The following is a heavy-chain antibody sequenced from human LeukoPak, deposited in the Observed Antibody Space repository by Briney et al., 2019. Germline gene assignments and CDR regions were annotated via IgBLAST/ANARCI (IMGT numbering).Heavy chain of an antibody. J-gene: IGHJ4*02. CDR2: IYNTGNT. D-gene: IGHD2/OR15-2a*01. Sequence: SETLSLTCTVSGGSIRTYYWSWIRQPPGKGLEWIGYIYNTGNTNYNPSLKGRVTISIDTSKNQFSLRLSSVTAADTAVYYCATLGGTTTYYIDYWGQGTLVTVSP. CDR1: GGSIRTYY. CDR3: ATLGGTTTYYIDY. V-gene: IGHV4-59*01.